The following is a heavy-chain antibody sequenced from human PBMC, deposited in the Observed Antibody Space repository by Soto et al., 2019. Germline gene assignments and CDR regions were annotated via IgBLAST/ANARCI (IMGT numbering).Heavy chain of an antibody. D-gene: IGHD1-20*01. Sequence: GGSLRLSCVASGFVFKNYEMNWVRQAPGKGLEWISYISNSGNTIYVADSMRGRFTISRDNAKNSLFLQMNSLRADDTAVYYCARDIDNRDYYYGLDVWGQGTTVTVPS. CDR1: GFVFKNYE. V-gene: IGHV3-48*03. J-gene: IGHJ6*02. CDR3: ARDIDNRDYYYGLDV. CDR2: ISNSGNTI.